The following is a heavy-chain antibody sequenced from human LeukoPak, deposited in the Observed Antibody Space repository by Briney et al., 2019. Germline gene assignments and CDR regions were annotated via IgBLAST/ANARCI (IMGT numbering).Heavy chain of an antibody. CDR2: ISGSYGRA. J-gene: IGHJ3*02. Sequence: GGSLRLSCAASGFTFYNYDMNWVRQAPGKGLEWVAGISGSYGRAYYGDTVKGRFTISRDNSKNMLYLQMNSLRAEDTAVYYCAKDDYCGGDCYDALDIWGQGTVVTVSS. V-gene: IGHV3-23*01. CDR1: GFTFYNYD. D-gene: IGHD2-21*01. CDR3: AKDDYCGGDCYDALDI.